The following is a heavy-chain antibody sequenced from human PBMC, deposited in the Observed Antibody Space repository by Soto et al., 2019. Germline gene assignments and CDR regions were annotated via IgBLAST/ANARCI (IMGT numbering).Heavy chain of an antibody. CDR3: AREGEYYYDSSGYYFVY. Sequence: ASVKVSCKASGYTFTSYYMHWVRQAPGQGLEWMGMIDPSGGSTSYAQNFQGRVTMTRDTSTSTVYMELSSLRSEDTAVYYCAREGEYYYDSSGYYFVYWGQGTLVTVSS. J-gene: IGHJ4*02. CDR1: GYTFTSYY. CDR2: IDPSGGST. D-gene: IGHD3-22*01. V-gene: IGHV1-46*01.